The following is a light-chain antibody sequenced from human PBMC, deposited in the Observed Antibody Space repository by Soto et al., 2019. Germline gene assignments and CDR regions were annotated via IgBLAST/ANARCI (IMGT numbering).Light chain of an antibody. V-gene: IGKV1-5*03. Sequence: DIQMTQSPSTLSASVGDRVTITCRASQSVDRWLAWYQQRPGKAPKALIYKASNLESGVPSRFSGSGSGTEFTFTITSLQPGDIATYYCQQYTTLVTFGQGTMVEMK. CDR2: KAS. CDR1: QSVDRW. CDR3: QQYTTLVT. J-gene: IGKJ1*01.